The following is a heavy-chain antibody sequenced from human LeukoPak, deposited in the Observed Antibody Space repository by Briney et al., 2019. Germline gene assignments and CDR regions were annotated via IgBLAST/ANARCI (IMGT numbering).Heavy chain of an antibody. V-gene: IGHV3-30-3*01. Sequence: GGSLRLSCAASGFTFRNYVIHWVRQAPGKGLEWVAVTSSDLNVKLYADSVKGRFTISRDNSRSTLYLQMNSLRPEDTAIYYCARERYYGSGSPPSLYFDYWGQGTLVTVSS. CDR3: ARERYYGSGSPPSLYFDY. CDR2: TSSDLNVK. J-gene: IGHJ4*02. CDR1: GFTFRNYV. D-gene: IGHD3-10*01.